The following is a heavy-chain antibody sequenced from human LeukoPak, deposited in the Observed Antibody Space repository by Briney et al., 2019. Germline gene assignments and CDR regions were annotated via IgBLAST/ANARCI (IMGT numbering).Heavy chain of an antibody. J-gene: IGHJ4*02. CDR2: ISGSGRDT. V-gene: IGHV3-23*01. CDR3: ARARYENSGHYYDH. D-gene: IGHD3-22*01. Sequence: AGGSLRLSCAASRFTFSSYAMSWVRLAPGKGLEWVAAISGSGRDTYYADSVKGRFTISRDNSKDTVYLQMNSLRADDTAVYYCARARYENSGHYYDHWGQGALVTVSS. CDR1: RFTFSSYA.